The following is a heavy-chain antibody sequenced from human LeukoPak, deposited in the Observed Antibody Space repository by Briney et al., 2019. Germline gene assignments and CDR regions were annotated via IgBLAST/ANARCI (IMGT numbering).Heavy chain of an antibody. CDR1: GFTFSSYA. Sequence: GGSLRLSCAASGFTFSSYAMHWARQAPGKGLEWVAVISYDGSNKYYADSVKGRFTISRDNSKNTLYLQMNSLRAEDTAVYYCARVRWELPGDYYGMDVWGQGTTVTVSS. D-gene: IGHD1-26*01. V-gene: IGHV3-30-3*01. CDR3: ARVRWELPGDYYGMDV. CDR2: ISYDGSNK. J-gene: IGHJ6*02.